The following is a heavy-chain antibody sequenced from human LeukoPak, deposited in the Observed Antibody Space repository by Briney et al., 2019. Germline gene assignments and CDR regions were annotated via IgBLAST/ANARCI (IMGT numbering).Heavy chain of an antibody. Sequence: PSETLSLTCAVSGGSISSGGYSWSWIRQPPGKGLEWIGYIYYSGSTNYNPSLKSRVTISVDTSKNQFSLKLSSVTAADTAVYYCARVRDGYPDYWGQGTLVTVSS. J-gene: IGHJ4*02. CDR3: ARVRDGYPDY. CDR2: IYYSGST. V-gene: IGHV4-61*08. CDR1: GGSISSGGYS. D-gene: IGHD5-24*01.